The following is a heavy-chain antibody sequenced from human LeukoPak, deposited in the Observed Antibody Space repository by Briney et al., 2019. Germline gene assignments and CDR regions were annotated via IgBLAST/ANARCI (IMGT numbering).Heavy chain of an antibody. Sequence: VASVKVSCKASDYTFTNYGVSWVRQAPGQGLEWVGWISTYNGNTNYAQKLQDRVTMTTDTSTTTAYMELRSLRSDDTAVYYSARGMGATTFADFDFWGQGTLVTVSS. CDR2: ISTYNGNT. CDR3: ARGMGATTFADFDF. CDR1: DYTFTNYG. J-gene: IGHJ4*02. D-gene: IGHD1-26*01. V-gene: IGHV1-18*01.